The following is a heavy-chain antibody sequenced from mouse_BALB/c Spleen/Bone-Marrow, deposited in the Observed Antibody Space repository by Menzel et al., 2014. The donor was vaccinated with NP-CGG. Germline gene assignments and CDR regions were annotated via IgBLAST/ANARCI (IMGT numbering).Heavy chain of an antibody. CDR3: ARDYGNYVRFAY. Sequence: EVHLVESGGGLVQPGGSRRLSCATSGFTFTDYYMSWVRQPPGKALEWLGFIRNKANGYTTEYSASVKGRFTISRDNSQSILYLQMNTLRAEDSATYYCARDYGNYVRFAYWGQGTLVTVSA. D-gene: IGHD2-1*01. CDR2: IRNKANGYTT. V-gene: IGHV7-3*02. CDR1: GFTFTDYY. J-gene: IGHJ3*01.